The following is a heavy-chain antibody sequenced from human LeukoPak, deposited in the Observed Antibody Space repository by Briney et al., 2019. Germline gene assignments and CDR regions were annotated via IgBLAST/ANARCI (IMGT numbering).Heavy chain of an antibody. CDR3: AKDRITMVRGVIEGY. D-gene: IGHD3-10*01. J-gene: IGHJ4*02. CDR1: GFTFSSYA. V-gene: IGHV3-23*01. Sequence: GGSLRLSCAASGFTFSSYAMSWVRQAPGKGLEWVSAISGSGGSTYYADSVKGRFTISRDNSKSTLYLQMNSLRAEDTAVYYCAKDRITMVRGVIEGYWGQGTLVTVPS. CDR2: ISGSGGST.